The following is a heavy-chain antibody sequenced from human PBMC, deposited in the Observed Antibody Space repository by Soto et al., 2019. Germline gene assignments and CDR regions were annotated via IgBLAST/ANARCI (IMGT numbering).Heavy chain of an antibody. CDR1: GITFSSYW. CDR2: IKQDGSEK. V-gene: IGHV3-7*01. J-gene: IGHJ4*02. CDR3: ARGQDPDYFDY. Sequence: EVQLVESGGGLVQPGGSLRLSCAASGITFSSYWMSWVRQAPGKGLEWVANIKQDGSEKYYVDSVKGRFTISRDNAKNSLYLQMNSLRAEDTAVYYCARGQDPDYFDYWGQGTLVTVSS.